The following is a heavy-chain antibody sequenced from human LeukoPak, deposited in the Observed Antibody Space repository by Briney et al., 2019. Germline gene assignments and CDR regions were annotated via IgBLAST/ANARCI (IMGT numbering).Heavy chain of an antibody. D-gene: IGHD6-13*01. V-gene: IGHV5-10-1*01. CDR1: GSSFTNYW. J-gene: IGHJ4*02. Sequence: GESLRISCKGSGSSFTNYWISWVRQMPGKGLEWMGRIDPSDSYTNYSPSFQGHVTISADKSITTAYLQWSSLKASDTAMYYCARHFSSYSSSSRLAYWGQGTLVTVSS. CDR3: ARHFSSYSSSSRLAY. CDR2: IDPSDSYT.